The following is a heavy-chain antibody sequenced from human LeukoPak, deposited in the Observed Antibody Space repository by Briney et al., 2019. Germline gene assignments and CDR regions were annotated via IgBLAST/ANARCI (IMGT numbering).Heavy chain of an antibody. CDR2: VYYSGVD. CDR3: ARHSRSWGDYFEY. V-gene: IGHV4-39*01. J-gene: IGHJ4*02. D-gene: IGHD6-13*01. CDR1: GGSISNTIYY. Sequence: PSETLSLTCSVSGGSISNTIYYWGWIRQPPGKGLEWLGSVYYSGVDYYNPSLKSRLTISVDPSKNQFSLKLRSVTATDTAVYFCARHSRSWGDYFEYWGQGSLVTVSS.